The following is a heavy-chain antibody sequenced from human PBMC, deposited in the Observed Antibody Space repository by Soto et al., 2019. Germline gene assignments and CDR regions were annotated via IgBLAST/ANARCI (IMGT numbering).Heavy chain of an antibody. J-gene: IGHJ4*02. Sequence: GGSLRLSCAASGFTFRSYATHWVRQAPGKGLECVAVISYDGRDKKHADSVKGRFTISRDNSNNMVYLQMNSLRAEDTAVYYCARDASTGAADYYFDYWGQGT. CDR2: ISYDGRDK. D-gene: IGHD4-17*01. V-gene: IGHV3-30*04. CDR1: GFTFRSYA. CDR3: ARDASTGAADYYFDY.